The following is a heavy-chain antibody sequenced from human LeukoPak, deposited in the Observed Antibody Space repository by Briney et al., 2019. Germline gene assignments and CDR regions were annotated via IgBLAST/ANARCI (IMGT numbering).Heavy chain of an antibody. J-gene: IGHJ4*02. Sequence: GGSLRLSCAASGFTFSSYAMHWVCQAPGKGLEWVAVISYDGSNKYYADSVKGRFTISRDNSKNTLYLQMNSLRAEDTAVYYCARDGYDSSGLFDYWGQGTLVTVSS. V-gene: IGHV3-30-3*01. CDR3: ARDGYDSSGLFDY. CDR1: GFTFSSYA. D-gene: IGHD3-22*01. CDR2: ISYDGSNK.